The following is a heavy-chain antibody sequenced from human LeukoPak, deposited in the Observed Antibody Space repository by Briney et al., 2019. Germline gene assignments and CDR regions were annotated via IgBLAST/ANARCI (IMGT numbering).Heavy chain of an antibody. Sequence: SETLSLTCTVSGGSISSSSYYWGWIRQPPGKGLEWIGSIYYSGSTYYNPSLKSRVTISVDTSKNQFSLKPSSVTAADTAVYYCARHRYYYGSGDYWGQGTLVAVSS. CDR2: IYYSGST. CDR1: GGSISSSSYY. V-gene: IGHV4-39*01. J-gene: IGHJ4*02. D-gene: IGHD3-10*01. CDR3: ARHRYYYGSGDY.